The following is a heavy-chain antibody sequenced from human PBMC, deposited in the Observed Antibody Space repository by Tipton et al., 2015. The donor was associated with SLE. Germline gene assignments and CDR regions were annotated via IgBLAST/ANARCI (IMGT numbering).Heavy chain of an antibody. CDR2: MSPNTGNT. Sequence: QVQLVQSGPEVKKPGASVKVACKASGYTFTSYDVNWVRQATGQGLEWMGWMSPNTGNTVSAQKFQGRVTMTTDTSISTAYMELSRLRSDDTAVYYCARAGYYIDSSGYLDYWGQGTLVTVSS. V-gene: IGHV1-8*01. CDR1: GYTFTSYD. D-gene: IGHD3-22*01. J-gene: IGHJ4*02. CDR3: ARAGYYIDSSGYLDY.